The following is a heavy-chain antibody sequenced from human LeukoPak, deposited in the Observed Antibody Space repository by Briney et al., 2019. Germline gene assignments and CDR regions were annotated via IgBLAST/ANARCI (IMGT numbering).Heavy chain of an antibody. V-gene: IGHV4-39*01. CDR3: ASRLAGSSSDY. D-gene: IGHD6-6*01. CDR1: GGSISSSSYY. Sequence: SETLSLTCTVSGGSISSSSYYWGWIRQTPGKGLEWIGSIHYSGNTYYNPSLKSRVTISVDTSKNQFSLKLSSVTAADTAVYYCASRLAGSSSDYWGQGTLVTVSS. J-gene: IGHJ4*02. CDR2: IHYSGNT.